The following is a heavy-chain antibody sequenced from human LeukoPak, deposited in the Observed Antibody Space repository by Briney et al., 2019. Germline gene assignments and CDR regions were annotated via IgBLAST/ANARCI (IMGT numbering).Heavy chain of an antibody. D-gene: IGHD3-22*01. J-gene: IGHJ3*02. CDR3: ARDERATTLIVVVGDAFDI. CDR1: GFTFSSYS. Sequence: GGSLRLSCAASGFTFSSYSMNWVRQAPGKGLEWVSYISSSSSTIYYADSVKGRFTISRDNAKNSLYLQMNSLRAEDTAVYYCARDERATTLIVVVGDAFDIWGQGTMVTVSS. CDR2: ISSSSSTI. V-gene: IGHV3-48*01.